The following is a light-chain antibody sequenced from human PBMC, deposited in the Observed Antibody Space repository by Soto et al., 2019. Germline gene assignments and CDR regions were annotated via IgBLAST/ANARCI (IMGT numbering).Light chain of an antibody. CDR2: LAS. V-gene: IGKV2-28*01. J-gene: IGKJ4*01. CDR1: QTLLYRNGNNY. CDR3: TQTLQTPLT. Sequence: EIVMTQSPVSLPVTPGESASISCRSSQTLLYRNGNNYLNWYLQKPGQSPQLLIFLASNRASGVPDRFSGSASGTHFTFRISRAEAEDCRVYYCTQTLQTPLTFGGGTKVEIQ.